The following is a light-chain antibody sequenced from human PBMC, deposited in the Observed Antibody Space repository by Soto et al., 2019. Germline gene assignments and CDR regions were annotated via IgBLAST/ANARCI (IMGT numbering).Light chain of an antibody. Sequence: QSALTQPASVSGSPGQSITISCTGTSSDVGSYSYVSWYQQYPGKAPKLMIYEVSNRPSGVSNRFSGSKSGNTASLTISGLQAEDEADYYCSSYTSSSTLVFGTGTKLTVL. CDR3: SSYTSSSTLV. CDR2: EVS. V-gene: IGLV2-14*01. J-gene: IGLJ1*01. CDR1: SSDVGSYSY.